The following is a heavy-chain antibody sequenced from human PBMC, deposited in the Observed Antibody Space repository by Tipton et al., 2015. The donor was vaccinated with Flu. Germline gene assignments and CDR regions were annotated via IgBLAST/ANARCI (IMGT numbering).Heavy chain of an antibody. CDR3: ARHAGGVDGRAYTSSWFDY. CDR1: GGSISDSTYY. J-gene: IGHJ4*02. D-gene: IGHD2-2*01. V-gene: IGHV4-39*01. Sequence: TLSLTCTVSGGSISDSTYYWDWIRQPPGKGLEWIGSIHYSGITYYKSSLKSRVTISVDTSKNQFSLQLSSVTAADTAVYYCARHAGGVDGRAYTSSWFDYWGQGTLVTVSS. CDR2: IHYSGIT.